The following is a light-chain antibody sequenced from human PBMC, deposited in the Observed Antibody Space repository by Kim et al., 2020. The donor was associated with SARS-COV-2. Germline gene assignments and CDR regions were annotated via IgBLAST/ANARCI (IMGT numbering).Light chain of an antibody. CDR2: QDS. CDR1: ELGDKY. CDR3: QAWDSGTVV. V-gene: IGLV3-1*01. Sequence: SVSPGQTARITCSGDELGDKYAFWYQQKPGQSPVLVIYQDSKRPSGIPERFSGSNSGNTATLTISGTQAMDEADYYCQAWDSGTVVFGGGTQLTVL. J-gene: IGLJ2*01.